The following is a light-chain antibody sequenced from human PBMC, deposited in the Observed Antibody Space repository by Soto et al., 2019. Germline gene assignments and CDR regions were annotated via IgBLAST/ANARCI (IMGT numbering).Light chain of an antibody. Sequence: DVVMTQSPLSLPVTLGQPASISCRSSQSLAYSDGNTHLHWFQQRPGQSPRRLIYKVSNRDSGVPDRFSGSGSGTDFTLKISRVEAEDVGVYYCMQGAHWPWTFGQGTKVEIK. CDR1: QSLAYSDGNTH. J-gene: IGKJ1*01. V-gene: IGKV2-30*01. CDR2: KVS. CDR3: MQGAHWPWT.